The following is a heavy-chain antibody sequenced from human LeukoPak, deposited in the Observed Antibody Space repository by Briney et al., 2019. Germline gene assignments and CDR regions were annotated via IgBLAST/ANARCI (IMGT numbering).Heavy chain of an antibody. J-gene: IGHJ4*02. CDR3: ARDSRRGYSCEFDY. CDR1: GFTFSSYD. Sequence: GGSLRLSCAASGFTFSSYDMHWVRQATGRGLEWASGIGTAGDTYYLDSVKGRFTISRENAKNSLYLQMNSLRVEDTAVYYCARDSRRGYSCEFDYWGQGTLVTVSS. D-gene: IGHD5-18*01. CDR2: IGTAGDT. V-gene: IGHV3-13*01.